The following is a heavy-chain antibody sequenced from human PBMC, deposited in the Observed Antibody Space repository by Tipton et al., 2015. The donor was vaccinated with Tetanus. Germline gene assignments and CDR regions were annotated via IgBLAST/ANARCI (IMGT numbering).Heavy chain of an antibody. CDR1: GDSIRSEDYY. Sequence: TLSLTCSVSGDSIRSEDYYWGWIRQSPGKGLEWLGYIYYSGSTYNNPSLKSRNSISLDASKNQFSLSLNSVTAADSAPYYCARFGGSSPSCYYDYSYYVDGWGTGTAVADSS. CDR2: IYYSGST. V-gene: IGHV4-30-4*01. CDR3: ARFGGSSPSCYYDYSYYVDG. D-gene: IGHD2-2*01. J-gene: IGHJ6*03.